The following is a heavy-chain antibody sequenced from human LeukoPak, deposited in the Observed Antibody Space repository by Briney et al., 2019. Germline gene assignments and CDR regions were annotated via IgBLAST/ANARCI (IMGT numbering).Heavy chain of an antibody. CDR3: ARGPFGLGYCSGGSCSNPWGDPYYMDV. CDR2: INPNSGGT. CDR1: GYTFTGYY. D-gene: IGHD2-15*01. Sequence: GASVKVSCKASGYTFTGYYMHWVRQAPGQGLEWMGWINPNSGGTNYAQKFQGRVTMTRDTSISTAYMELSRLRSDDTAVYYCARGPFGLGYCSGGSCSNPWGDPYYMDVWGKGTTVTVSS. J-gene: IGHJ6*03. V-gene: IGHV1-2*02.